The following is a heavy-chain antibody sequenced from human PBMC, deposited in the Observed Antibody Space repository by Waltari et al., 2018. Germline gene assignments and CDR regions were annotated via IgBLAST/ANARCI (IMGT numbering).Heavy chain of an antibody. J-gene: IGHJ4*02. D-gene: IGHD1-26*01. CDR2: IYYSGIP. CDR3: AGLRNPNSFTGKYLF. CDR1: GGSFTSSSYY. V-gene: IGHV4-39*01. Sequence: QLQLQESGQGLMRPSETLSLTCTVSGGSFTSSSYYWGWIRQPPGQGLERIGSIYYSGIPYYSPSLKSRITVSVDTSKNQFSLKLGSETAADTAVYYCAGLRNPNSFTGKYLFWGQGTLVTVSS.